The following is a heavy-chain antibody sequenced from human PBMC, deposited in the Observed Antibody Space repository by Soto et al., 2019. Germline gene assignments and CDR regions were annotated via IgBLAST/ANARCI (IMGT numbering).Heavy chain of an antibody. CDR2: IWYDGSDK. D-gene: IGHD3-10*01. CDR3: ARASYSYSSGGENGIHV. J-gene: IGHJ6*02. V-gene: IGHV3-33*01. Sequence: QAQLVESGGGVVQPGRSLRLSCAASGFTFSSFGMHWVRQAPGKGLEWVSVIWYDGSDKYYVDSVKGRFTAARDNSKNTLYLQMSSLRAEETAVYYCARASYSYSSGGENGIHVWGQGTTVTVFS. CDR1: GFTFSSFG.